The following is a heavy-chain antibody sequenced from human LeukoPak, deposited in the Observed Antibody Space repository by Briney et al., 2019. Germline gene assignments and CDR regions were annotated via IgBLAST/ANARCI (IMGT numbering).Heavy chain of an antibody. CDR2: IYYSGST. Sequence: SKTLSLTCTVSGGSISSGGYYWSWIRQHPGKGLEWIGYIYYSGSTYYNPSLKSRVTISVDTSENQFSLKLSSVTAADTAVYYCAEGGGYDYYYYGMDVWGQGTTVTVSS. D-gene: IGHD5-12*01. J-gene: IGHJ6*02. V-gene: IGHV4-31*03. CDR1: GGSISSGGYY. CDR3: AEGGGYDYYYYGMDV.